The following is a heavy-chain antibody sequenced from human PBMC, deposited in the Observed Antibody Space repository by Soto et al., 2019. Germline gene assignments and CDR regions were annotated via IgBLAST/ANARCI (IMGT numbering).Heavy chain of an antibody. J-gene: IGHJ4*02. CDR2: FIPVFGTP. CDR1: VGTFSNYA. V-gene: IGHV1-69*01. CDR3: ARSIGSSSFYFDF. D-gene: IGHD6-6*01. Sequence: QVQLVQSGAEVKKPGSSVKVSCKASVGTFSNYAISWVRQAPGQGLEWMGGFIPVFGTPHYAQKFEGRVTITADDSTNTDMELRGLRSEDTALYYCARSIGSSSFYFDFWGQGTLITVSS.